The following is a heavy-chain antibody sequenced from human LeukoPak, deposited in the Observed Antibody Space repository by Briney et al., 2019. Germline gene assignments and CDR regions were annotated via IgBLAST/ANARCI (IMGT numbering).Heavy chain of an antibody. CDR3: ARDVVAAAGTWDY. Sequence: SETLSLTCAVYGGSFSGYYWSWIRQPPGKGLEWIGEINHSGSTNYNPSLKSRVTMSVDTSKNQFSLKLSSVTAADTAVYYCARDVVAAAGTWDYWGQGTLVTVSS. CDR2: INHSGST. CDR1: GGSFSGYY. V-gene: IGHV4-34*01. J-gene: IGHJ4*02. D-gene: IGHD6-13*01.